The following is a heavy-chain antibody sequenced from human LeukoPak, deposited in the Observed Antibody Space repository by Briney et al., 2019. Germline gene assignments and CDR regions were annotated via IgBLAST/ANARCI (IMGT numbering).Heavy chain of an antibody. V-gene: IGHV5-51*01. CDR2: IYPRGSDT. D-gene: IGHD3-22*01. CDR1: GYSFTSFW. Sequence: GESLKISCKGSGYSFTSFWIGWVRQMPGEGLEWMGIIYPRGSDTRYSASFQGQVTISADKSISTAYLQWSSLKASDTAMYYCATADSSAYREHDGFDLWGQGTMVTVSS. CDR3: ATADSSAYREHDGFDL. J-gene: IGHJ3*01.